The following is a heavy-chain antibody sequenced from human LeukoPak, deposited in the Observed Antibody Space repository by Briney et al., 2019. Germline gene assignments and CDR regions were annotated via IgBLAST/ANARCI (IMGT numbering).Heavy chain of an antibody. V-gene: IGHV5-51*01. Sequence: GESLKISCKGSGYSFTSYWIGWVRQMPGKGLEWMGIIYPGDSDTRYSPSFQGQVTISADKSISTAYLQWSSLKASDTAMYYCAIILGYCSGGSCYAEYFRHWGQGTLVTVSS. J-gene: IGHJ1*01. D-gene: IGHD2-15*01. CDR2: IYPGDSDT. CDR1: GYSFTSYW. CDR3: AIILGYCSGGSCYAEYFRH.